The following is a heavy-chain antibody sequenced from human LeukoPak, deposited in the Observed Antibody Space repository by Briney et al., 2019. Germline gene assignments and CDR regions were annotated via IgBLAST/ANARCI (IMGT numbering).Heavy chain of an antibody. CDR3: AKDRGSGLYYFHY. D-gene: IGHD6-19*01. J-gene: IGHJ4*02. V-gene: IGHV3-43*02. Sequence: GGSLRLSCAASGFTFHDYAMYWVRQAPGKGPEWVSLISGDSGSTDYADFVKGRFTISRDNSQNSVFLQMNSLTSEDTAVYFCAKDRGSGLYYFHYWGQGTLVTVSS. CDR1: GFTFHDYA. CDR2: ISGDSGST.